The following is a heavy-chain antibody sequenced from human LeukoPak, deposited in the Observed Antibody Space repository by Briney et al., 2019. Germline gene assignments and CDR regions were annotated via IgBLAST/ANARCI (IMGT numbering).Heavy chain of an antibody. CDR1: GYSISSGYY. J-gene: IGHJ5*02. Sequence: PSETLSLTCTVSGYSISSGYYWGWIRQPPGKGLEWIGSIYHSGSTYYNPSLKSRVTISVDTSKIQFSLKLSSVTAADTAVYYCARGKKVYYGSGSRAGFDPWGQGTLVTVSS. CDR2: IYHSGST. CDR3: ARGKKVYYGSGSRAGFDP. V-gene: IGHV4-38-2*02. D-gene: IGHD3-10*01.